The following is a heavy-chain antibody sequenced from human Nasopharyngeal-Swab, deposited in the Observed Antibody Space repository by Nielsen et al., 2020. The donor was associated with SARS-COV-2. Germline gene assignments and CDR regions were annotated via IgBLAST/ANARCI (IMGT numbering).Heavy chain of an antibody. D-gene: IGHD2-21*02. J-gene: IGHJ6*03. CDR1: GFTFSHYN. CDR2: ITTRGTYL. CDR3: ARGPPIVVLTAILPDYYYLDV. Sequence: GESLKISCLVSGFTFSHYNMIWVRQAPGKGLEWVASITTRGTYLFYADSVRGRFTISRDNAKNSLYLQMNNLRAEDTAVYYCARGPPIVVLTAILPDYYYLDVWGKGTTVTVSS. V-gene: IGHV3-21*04.